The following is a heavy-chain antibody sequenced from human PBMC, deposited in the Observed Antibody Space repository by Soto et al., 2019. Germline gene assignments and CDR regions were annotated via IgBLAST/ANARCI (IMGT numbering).Heavy chain of an antibody. Sequence: QVQLVESRGGVVQPGRSLRLSCAVSGFTFSGYGMHWVRQAPGKGLEWVAVISSDGSDKYYADSVKGRFTISRDDSKNTLYLQMNNLRPEDMAVYYCAKVPYYFGGGYCPRADYWGQGTLVTVSS. D-gene: IGHD2-21*02. CDR1: GFTFSGYG. V-gene: IGHV3-30*18. CDR3: AKVPYYFGGGYCPRADY. J-gene: IGHJ4*02. CDR2: ISSDGSDK.